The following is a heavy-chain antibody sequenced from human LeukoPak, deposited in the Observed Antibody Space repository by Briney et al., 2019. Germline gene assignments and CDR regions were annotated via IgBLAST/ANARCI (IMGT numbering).Heavy chain of an antibody. Sequence: SETLSLTCTVSGGSISSYYWSWIRQPAGKGLEWIGRIYTSGSTNYNPSLKSRVTMSVDTSKNQFSLKLSSVTAADTAVYYCTRITKYYDSSGYGAFDIWGQGTMVTVSS. CDR3: TRITKYYDSSGYGAFDI. J-gene: IGHJ3*02. CDR1: GGSISSYY. D-gene: IGHD3-22*01. V-gene: IGHV4-4*07. CDR2: IYTSGST.